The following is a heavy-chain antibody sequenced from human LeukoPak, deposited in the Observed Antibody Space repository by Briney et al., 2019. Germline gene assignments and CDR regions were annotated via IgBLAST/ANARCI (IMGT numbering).Heavy chain of an antibody. D-gene: IGHD7-27*01. CDR1: GYAFTTYG. CDR3: ARNWGAASNNYYYYGMDV. Sequence: GASVKVSCKASGYAFTTYGITWVRQAPGQGPEWMGWISSYNGNTKYAEKFQGRVTLTTDTFTSTAYMELRSLRSDDSAMYYCARNWGAASNNYYYYGMDVWGQGTTVTVSS. J-gene: IGHJ6*02. V-gene: IGHV1-18*01. CDR2: ISSYNGNT.